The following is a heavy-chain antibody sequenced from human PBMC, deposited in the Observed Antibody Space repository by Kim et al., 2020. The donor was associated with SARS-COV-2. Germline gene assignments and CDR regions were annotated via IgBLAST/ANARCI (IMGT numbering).Heavy chain of an antibody. CDR3: AKDRPEINMIVVVSRNFGYGIDV. CDR2: ISGSGGST. CDR1: GFTFSSYA. J-gene: IGHJ6*02. Sequence: GGSLRLSCAASGFTFSSYAMSWVRQAPGKGLEWVSAISGSGGSTYYADSVKGRFTISRENSKNTLYLQMNSLRAGDTAVYYCAKDRPEINMIVVVSRNFGYGIDVWGQRTTVTVSS. D-gene: IGHD3-22*01. V-gene: IGHV3-23*01.